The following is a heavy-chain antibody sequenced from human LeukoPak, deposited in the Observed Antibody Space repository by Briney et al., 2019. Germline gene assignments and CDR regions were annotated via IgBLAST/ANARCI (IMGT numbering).Heavy chain of an antibody. CDR2: LHSNGAFT. J-gene: IGHJ4*01. D-gene: IGHD2-21*02. Sequence: GGSLRLSCSASGFTLSNYWMHWVRQAPGKGLVWVARLHSNGAFTTYADSVKGRFTISRDTAKNTLYLQMNSLRVEDTAVYYCARFVVVPDGDYWGQGPLVTVSS. CDR1: GFTLSNYW. V-gene: IGHV3-74*01. CDR3: ARFVVVPDGDY.